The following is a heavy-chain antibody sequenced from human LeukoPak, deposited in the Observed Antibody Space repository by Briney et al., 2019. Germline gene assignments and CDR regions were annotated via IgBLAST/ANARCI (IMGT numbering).Heavy chain of an antibody. D-gene: IGHD3-10*02. CDR2: ISAYNGNT. CDR1: GYTFTSYG. V-gene: IGHV1-18*01. Sequence: ASVKVSCKASGYTFTSYGISWVRQAPGQGLEWMGWISAYNGNTNYAQKLQGRVTMTRDTSISTAYMELSRLRSDDTAVYYCARDLYYYVPPSPDWGQGTLVTVSS. J-gene: IGHJ4*02. CDR3: ARDLYYYVPPSPD.